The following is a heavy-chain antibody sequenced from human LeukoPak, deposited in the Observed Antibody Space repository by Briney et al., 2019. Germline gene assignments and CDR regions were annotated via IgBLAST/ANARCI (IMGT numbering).Heavy chain of an antibody. J-gene: IGHJ6*02. CDR1: GGSISGYY. CDR2: IYYSGST. Sequence: SETLSLTCAVSGGSISGYYYNWIRHPPGKGLEWIGYIYYSGSTNYNPSLKSRVTISLDTSKSQFSLKLSSLTAADTAVYYCARLNVVVVAATRYYYGMDVWGQGTTVTVSS. CDR3: ARLNVVVVAATRYYYGMDV. V-gene: IGHV4-59*08. D-gene: IGHD2-15*01.